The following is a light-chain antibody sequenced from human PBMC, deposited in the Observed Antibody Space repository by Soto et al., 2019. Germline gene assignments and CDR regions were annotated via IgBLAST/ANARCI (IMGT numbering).Light chain of an antibody. J-gene: IGKJ5*01. CDR2: AAS. V-gene: IGKV1-39*01. CDR3: QKNFSSPSIT. Sequence: DIQMTQSPSSMSASVGDSVTLTCRASHDIGTFLNWYQQRPGEAPKLLIYAASNLKTGVPFRFSGSGSGTEFTLTISNLQPEDFATYYCQKNFSSPSITFGQGTRLESK. CDR1: HDIGTF.